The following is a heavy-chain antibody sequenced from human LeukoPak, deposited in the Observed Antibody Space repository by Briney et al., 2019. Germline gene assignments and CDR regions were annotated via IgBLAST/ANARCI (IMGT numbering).Heavy chain of an antibody. CDR3: AHHTTVTPLDF. D-gene: IGHD4-17*01. CDR1: GFSLSTSGVG. CDR2: IYWDDDK. J-gene: IGHJ4*02. V-gene: IGHV2-5*02. Sequence: ESGPTLVNPTQTLTLTCTFSGFSLSTSGVGVGWIRQPPGKALEWLAVIYWDDDKRYSPSLKSRLTITKDTSKNQVVLTLTFMDPVDTATYYCAHHTTVTPLDFWGQGTLVTVSS.